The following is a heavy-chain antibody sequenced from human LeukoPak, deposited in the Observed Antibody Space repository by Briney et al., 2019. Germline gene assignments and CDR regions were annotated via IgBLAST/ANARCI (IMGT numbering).Heavy chain of an antibody. CDR1: GGSISSSSYY. J-gene: IGHJ4*02. V-gene: IGHV4-39*01. D-gene: IGHD5-18*01. CDR2: IYYSGST. CDR3: AVDTGAFDY. Sequence: TSETLSLTCTVSGGSISSSSYYCGWIRQPPGKGLEWIGSIYYSGSTYYTPSLKSRVTISVDTSKNQFSLKLSSVPAADTAVYYCAVDTGAFDYWGQGTLVTVSS.